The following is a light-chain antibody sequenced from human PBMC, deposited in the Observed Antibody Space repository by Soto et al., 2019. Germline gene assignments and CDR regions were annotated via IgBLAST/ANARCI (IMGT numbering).Light chain of an antibody. CDR2: DAS. CDR3: QQRTRWPMT. Sequence: EIVLTQSPATLSLSPGERATLSCMASQSVKTFLLWYQHRPGQAPRVLIYDASHRATGIPARFRGSGSGTDFTLTISSLEPEDFAVYYCQQRTRWPMTFGQGTRLEIK. J-gene: IGKJ5*01. V-gene: IGKV3-11*01. CDR1: QSVKTF.